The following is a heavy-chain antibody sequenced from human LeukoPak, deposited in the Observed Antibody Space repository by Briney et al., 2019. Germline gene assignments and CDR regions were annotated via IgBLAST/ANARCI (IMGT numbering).Heavy chain of an antibody. CDR1: GFTVSSNY. J-gene: IGHJ4*02. V-gene: IGHV3-66*01. D-gene: IGHD5-12*01. CDR3: ARGRMVATTIDY. Sequence: RPGGSLRLSCAASGFTVSSNYMSWVRQAPGKGLEWVSVIYSGGSTYYADSVKGRFTISRDNSKNTLYLQMNSLRAEDTAVYYCARGRMVATTIDYWGQGTLVTVSS. CDR2: IYSGGST.